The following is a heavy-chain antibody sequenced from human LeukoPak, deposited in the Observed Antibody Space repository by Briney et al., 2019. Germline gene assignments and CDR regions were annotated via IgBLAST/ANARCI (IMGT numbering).Heavy chain of an antibody. Sequence: GGSLRLSCAASAFTFSDYYMSWIRQAPGKGLEWVSSISSSGSNMYYADSVKGRFTISRDNSKTSLYLQMNSLRAEDTAAYYCARVPDYGSWRPSAAYYYGMDVWGQGTTVSVSS. V-gene: IGHV3-11*01. J-gene: IGHJ6*02. D-gene: IGHD3-10*01. CDR1: AFTFSDYY. CDR3: ARVPDYGSWRPSAAYYYGMDV. CDR2: ISSSGSNM.